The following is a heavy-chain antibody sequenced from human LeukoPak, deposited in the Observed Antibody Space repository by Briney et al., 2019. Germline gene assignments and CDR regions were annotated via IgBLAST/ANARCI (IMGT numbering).Heavy chain of an antibody. V-gene: IGHV3-30*02. CDR2: IENAGSPK. CDR3: AKDLHSRASCY. CDR1: GFNFSHNG. Sequence: GGSLRLSCAASGFNFSHNGMHWVRQAPGKGLEWVAFIENAGSPKYLADSVKGRFTISRDNSKNMLFLQMNSLRTEDTALYYCAKDLHSRASCYWGQGALVTVSS. D-gene: IGHD3-22*01. J-gene: IGHJ4*02.